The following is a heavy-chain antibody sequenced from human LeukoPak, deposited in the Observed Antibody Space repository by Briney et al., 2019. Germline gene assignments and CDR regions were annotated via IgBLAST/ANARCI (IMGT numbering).Heavy chain of an antibody. V-gene: IGHV4-34*01. CDR3: ARGIAAHGGYYYYYYYMDV. D-gene: IGHD6-6*01. J-gene: IGHJ6*03. CDR2: INHSGGT. CDR1: GGSFSGYY. Sequence: SETLSLTCAVYGGSFSGYYWSWIRQPPGKGLEWIGEINHSGGTNYNPSLKSRVTISVDTSKNQFSLKLSSVTAADTAVYYGARGIAAHGGYYYYYYYMDVWGKGTTVTVSS.